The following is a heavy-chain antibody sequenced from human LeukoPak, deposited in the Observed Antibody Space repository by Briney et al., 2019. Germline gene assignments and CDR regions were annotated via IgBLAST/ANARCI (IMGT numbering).Heavy chain of an antibody. CDR2: IYSDGGT. J-gene: IGHJ4*02. CDR3: ARDNYDSLDY. V-gene: IGHV3-66*01. D-gene: IGHD3-22*01. Sequence: PGGSLRLSCVASGFAVSHSYMNWVRQAPGKGLEWVSVIYSDGGTGYADSVKGRFNISRDNSKNTAFLQMNSLRDEDTAVYYCARDNYDSLDYWGQGTLVTVSS. CDR1: GFAVSHSY.